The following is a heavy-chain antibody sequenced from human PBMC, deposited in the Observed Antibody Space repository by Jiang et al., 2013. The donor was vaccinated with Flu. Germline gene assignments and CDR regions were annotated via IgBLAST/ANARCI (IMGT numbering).Heavy chain of an antibody. CDR2: ISYDGNTK. J-gene: IGHJ6*02. CDR1: GFTFSSHA. V-gene: IGHV3-30*04. CDR3: ARDRGIRDNGDYGIYGMDV. D-gene: IGHD4-17*01. Sequence: VQLLESGGGVVQPGRSLRLSCAASGFTFSSHAIHWVRQAPGKGLAWVAVISYDGNTKNFADSVRGRFTISRDNSKNTLYLQMNSLRVEDTALYYCARDRGIRDNGDYGIYGMDVWGQGTTVTVSS.